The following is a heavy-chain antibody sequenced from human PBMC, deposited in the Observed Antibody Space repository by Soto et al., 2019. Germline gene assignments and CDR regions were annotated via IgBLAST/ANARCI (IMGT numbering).Heavy chain of an antibody. Sequence: GFLRLPCGAFGFNFRSLAISWVLQAPGKGLEWVSAISANGGNTYYADSVKGRFTISRDSSRNTLYLQMNSLRAEDTAVHYCAKGTPGSLKFDSWGQGTLVTVSS. J-gene: IGHJ4*02. V-gene: IGHV3-23*01. CDR1: GFNFRSLA. CDR3: AKGTPGSLKFDS. D-gene: IGHD2-15*01. CDR2: ISANGGNT.